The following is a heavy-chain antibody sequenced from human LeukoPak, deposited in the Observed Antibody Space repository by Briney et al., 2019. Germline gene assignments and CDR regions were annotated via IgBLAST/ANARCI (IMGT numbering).Heavy chain of an antibody. D-gene: IGHD3-16*01. CDR3: ARDLGDRGAFDI. CDR2: INHSGST. V-gene: IGHV4-34*01. Sequence: PSETLSLTCAVYGGSFSGYYWSWIRQPPGKGLEWIGEINHSGSTNYNPSLKSRVTISVDTSKNQFSLKLSSVTAADTAVYYCARDLGDRGAFDIWGQGTMVTVSS. CDR1: GGSFSGYY. J-gene: IGHJ3*02.